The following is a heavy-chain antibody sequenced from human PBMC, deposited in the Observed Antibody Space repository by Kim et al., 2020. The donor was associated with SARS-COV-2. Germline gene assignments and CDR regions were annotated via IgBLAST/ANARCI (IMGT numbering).Heavy chain of an antibody. CDR2: INHSGST. CDR3: ARGRGGRSIVPAAPVDY. J-gene: IGHJ4*02. Sequence: SETLSLTCAVYGGSFSGYYWSWNRQPPGKGLEWIGEINHSGSTNYNPSLKSRVTISVDTSKNQFSLKLSSVTAADTAVYYCARGRGGRSIVPAAPVDYWGQGTLVTVSS. CDR1: GGSFSGYY. D-gene: IGHD2-2*01. V-gene: IGHV4-34*01.